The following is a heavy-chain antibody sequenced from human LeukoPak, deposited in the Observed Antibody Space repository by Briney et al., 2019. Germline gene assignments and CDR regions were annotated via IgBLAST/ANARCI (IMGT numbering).Heavy chain of an antibody. CDR1: GFTFSSYA. V-gene: IGHV3-23*01. CDR3: AKGDCSGGSCYPNFDY. CDR2: ISGSGGST. D-gene: IGHD2-15*01. Sequence: GGSLRLSCAASGFTFSSYAMSWVRQAPGKGLEGVSAISGSGGSTYYADSVKGRFTISRDNSKNTLYLQMNSLRAEDTAVYYCAKGDCSGGSCYPNFDYWGQGTLVTVSS. J-gene: IGHJ4*02.